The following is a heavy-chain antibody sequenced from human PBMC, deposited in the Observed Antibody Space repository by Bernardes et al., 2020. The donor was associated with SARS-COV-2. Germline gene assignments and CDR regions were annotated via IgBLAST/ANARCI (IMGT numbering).Heavy chain of an antibody. J-gene: IGHJ5*02. V-gene: IGHV3-21*01. CDR3: ARSPPPPFWSGSPVHWFDP. D-gene: IGHD3-3*01. CDR2: ISSSSSYI. Sequence: GGSLRLSCAASGFTFSSYSMNWVRQAPGKGLEWVSSISSSSSYIYYADSVKGRFTISRDNAKNSLYLQMNSLRAEDTAVYYCARSPPPPFWSGSPVHWFDPWGQGTLVTVSS. CDR1: GFTFSSYS.